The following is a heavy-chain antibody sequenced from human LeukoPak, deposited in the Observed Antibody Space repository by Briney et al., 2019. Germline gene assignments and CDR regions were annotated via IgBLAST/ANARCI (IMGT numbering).Heavy chain of an antibody. CDR2: IYYSGST. D-gene: IGHD3-16*02. Sequence: SETLSLTCTVSGGSISSYYWSWIRQPPGKGLEWIGYIYYSGSTNYNPSLKSRVTISVDTSKNQFPLKLSSVTAADTAVYYCASMITFGGVIVRNAFDIWGQGTMVTVSS. J-gene: IGHJ3*02. CDR3: ASMITFGGVIVRNAFDI. V-gene: IGHV4-59*08. CDR1: GGSISSYY.